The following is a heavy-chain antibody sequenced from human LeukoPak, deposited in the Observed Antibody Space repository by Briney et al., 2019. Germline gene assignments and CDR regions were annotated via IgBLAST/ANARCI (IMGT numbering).Heavy chain of an antibody. D-gene: IGHD5-18*01. CDR1: GGSLDNYY. CDR2: VYYTGST. CDR3: ARRGYSYGYGLNWFDP. J-gene: IGHJ5*02. Sequence: SETLSLTCTVSGGSLDNYYWGWIRQPPGMGLEWIGFVYYTGSTNYNPSLKSRVTISVDTSKNQFSLKLSSVTAADTAVYYCARRGYSYGYGLNWFDPWGQGTLVTVSS. V-gene: IGHV4-59*12.